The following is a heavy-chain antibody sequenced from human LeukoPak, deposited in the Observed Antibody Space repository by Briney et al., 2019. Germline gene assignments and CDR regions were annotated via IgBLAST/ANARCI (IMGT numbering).Heavy chain of an antibody. V-gene: IGHV3-23*01. CDR3: AKDLSSGSYWGAFDI. D-gene: IGHD3-22*01. CDR1: GFTFSSYA. Sequence: GGSLRLSCAASGFTFSSYAMSWVRQAPGKGLEWVSSLSGSGNSTYYADSVKGRFTISRDNSKNTLYLQMNSLRAEDTAIYYCAKDLSSGSYWGAFDIWGRGTMVTVSS. CDR2: LSGSGNST. J-gene: IGHJ3*02.